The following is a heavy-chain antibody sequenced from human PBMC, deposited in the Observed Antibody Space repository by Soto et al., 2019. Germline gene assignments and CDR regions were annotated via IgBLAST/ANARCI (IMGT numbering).Heavy chain of an antibody. Sequence: ASVKVSCKASGYTFTSYSSCWVRQSPGQGLEWMGWISAYNGNTNYAQKLQGRVTITTDTSTSTAYIELRSLRSDDTAVYYCARAPPTDTAMVDFDYGGKGTLVTVSS. D-gene: IGHD5-18*01. J-gene: IGHJ4*02. CDR2: ISAYNGNT. CDR3: ARAPPTDTAMVDFDY. CDR1: GYTFTSYS. V-gene: IGHV1-18*04.